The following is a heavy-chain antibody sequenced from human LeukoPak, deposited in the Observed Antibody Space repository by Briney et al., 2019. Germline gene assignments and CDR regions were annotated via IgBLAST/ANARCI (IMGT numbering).Heavy chain of an antibody. Sequence: GGSLRLSCAASGFTFSSYWFHWVRQAPGKGLVWVSRINSDGSSTTYADSVKGRFTISRDNAKNSLYLQMNSLRAEDTAVYYCATGRRLVGSYWGQGTLVTVSS. J-gene: IGHJ4*02. CDR2: INSDGSST. D-gene: IGHD1-1*01. V-gene: IGHV3-74*01. CDR1: GFTFSSYW. CDR3: ATGRRLVGSY.